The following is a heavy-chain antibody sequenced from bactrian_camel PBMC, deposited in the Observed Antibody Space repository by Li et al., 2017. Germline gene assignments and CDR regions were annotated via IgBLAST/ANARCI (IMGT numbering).Heavy chain of an antibody. V-gene: IGHV3S40*01. CDR2: ISRSSFRI. D-gene: IGHD2*01. J-gene: IGHJ4*01. CDR3: AARFSGDCYYTSLQHSDYRY. Sequence: DVQLVESGGGSVQAGGSLRLSCAASGYTFNTYSWFRQAPGKEREGIASISRSSFRIQYSDSAKGRFTISHDSTENTLYLQMETLKPEDAAMYYCAARFSGDCYYTSLQHSDYRYWGQGTQVTVS. CDR1: GYTFNTY.